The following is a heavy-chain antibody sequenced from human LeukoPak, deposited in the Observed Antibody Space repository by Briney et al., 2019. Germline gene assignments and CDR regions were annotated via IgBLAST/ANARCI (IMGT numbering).Heavy chain of an antibody. J-gene: IGHJ4*02. V-gene: IGHV3-23*01. CDR3: TKGSLRLGELSSWTLDY. CDR1: GFTFSTYA. D-gene: IGHD3-16*02. CDR2: ISGSGSST. Sequence: GGSLRLSCAASGFTFSTYAMSWVRQAPGKGLEWVSSISGSGSSTFYADSGKGLFTISRDNPKNTLELQMNSLRAEDTAIYYCTKGSLRLGELSSWTLDYWGQGTLVTVSS.